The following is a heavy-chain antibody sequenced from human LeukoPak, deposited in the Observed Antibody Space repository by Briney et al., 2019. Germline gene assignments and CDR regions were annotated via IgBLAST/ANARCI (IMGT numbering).Heavy chain of an antibody. CDR3: ASLMGEDAFDI. Sequence: AGGSLRLSCAASGFTFSSYAMHWVRQAPGKGLEWVALISYDGSNKYYADSVKGRFTISRDNSKNTLYLQMNSLRAEDTAVYYCASLMGEDAFDIWGQGTMVTVSS. V-gene: IGHV3-30*04. CDR2: ISYDGSNK. CDR1: GFTFSSYA. J-gene: IGHJ3*02. D-gene: IGHD3-16*01.